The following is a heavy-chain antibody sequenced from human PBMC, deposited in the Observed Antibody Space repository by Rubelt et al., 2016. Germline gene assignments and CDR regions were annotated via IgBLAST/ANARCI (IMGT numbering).Heavy chain of an antibody. J-gene: IGHJ3*02. V-gene: IGHV1-3*01. CDR3: ARENDALDI. CDR2: INSVTGDT. CDR1: GYTFPSYD. Sequence: QVQLVQSGAEVKKPGASVKVTCKASGYTFPSYDLHWVRQAPGQRPEWMGWINSVTGDTKYSQKFQGRVTITVDTSETTTYMELSSLRSEDTAVYYCARENDALDIWGQGTMVTVSS.